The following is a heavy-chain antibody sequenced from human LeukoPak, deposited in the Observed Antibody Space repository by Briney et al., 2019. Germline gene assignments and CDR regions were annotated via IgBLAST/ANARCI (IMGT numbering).Heavy chain of an antibody. D-gene: IGHD3-22*01. Sequence: SETLSLTCSVSGGSISSSNNYWGWIRQPPGKGLEWIGNIYHTGSTYYNPSLKSRVTISVDTSKNQFSLKLSSVTAADTAVYYCARGSMIVVAYNWFDPWGQGTLVTVSS. CDR1: GGSISSSNNY. CDR2: IYHTGST. CDR3: ARGSMIVVAYNWFDP. J-gene: IGHJ5*02. V-gene: IGHV4-39*07.